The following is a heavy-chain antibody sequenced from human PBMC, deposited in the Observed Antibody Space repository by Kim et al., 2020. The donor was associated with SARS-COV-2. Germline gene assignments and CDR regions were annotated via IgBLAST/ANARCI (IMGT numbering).Heavy chain of an antibody. CDR3: ARVPGYCSSTSCYKAYFQH. V-gene: IGHV3-7*03. J-gene: IGHJ1*01. CDR1: GFTFSSYW. CDR2: IKQDGSEK. Sequence: GGSLRLSCAASGFTFSSYWMSWVRQAPGKGLEWVANIKQDGSEKYYVDSVKGRFTISRDNAKNSLYLQINSLRAEDTAVYYCARVPGYCSSTSCYKAYFQHWGQGTLVTVSS. D-gene: IGHD2-2*02.